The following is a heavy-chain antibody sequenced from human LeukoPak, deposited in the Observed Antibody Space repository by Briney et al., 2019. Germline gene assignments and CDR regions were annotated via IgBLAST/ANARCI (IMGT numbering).Heavy chain of an antibody. V-gene: IGHV3-7*01. CDR1: GFTFSSYW. CDR3: ARGWGAI. CDR2: IDQDGSEK. D-gene: IGHD3-16*01. J-gene: IGHJ3*02. Sequence: GGSLRLSCAASGFTFSSYWISWVRQAPGKGLEWVANIDQDGSEKYYVDSVKGRFSISRDNARNSLFLQMNSLRAEDTAVYYCARGWGAIWGQGTMVTVSS.